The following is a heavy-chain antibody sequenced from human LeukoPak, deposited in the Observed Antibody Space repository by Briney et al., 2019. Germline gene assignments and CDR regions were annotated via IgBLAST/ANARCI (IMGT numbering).Heavy chain of an antibody. V-gene: IGHV4-59*01. Sequence: SGNLSLTCTVSGASISSSYWSWVRQPPGKRLEWIGFIYYNGNTNSNPSLKSRVTISADTSKNQFSLKPTSVTAADTAVYYCVRGNYDNRGYSNAFDIWGQGAMVTVSS. CDR2: IYYNGNT. CDR3: VRGNYDNRGYSNAFDI. J-gene: IGHJ3*02. CDR1: GASISSSY. D-gene: IGHD3-22*01.